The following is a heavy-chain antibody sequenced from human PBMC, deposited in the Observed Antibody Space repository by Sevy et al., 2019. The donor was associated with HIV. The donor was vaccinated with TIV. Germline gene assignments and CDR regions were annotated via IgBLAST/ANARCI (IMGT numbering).Heavy chain of an antibody. CDR1: GFTFSSYA. CDR2: ISGSGGST. J-gene: IGHJ3*02. CDR3: AKDGPIFGMVITSNDAFDI. V-gene: IGHV3-23*01. D-gene: IGHD3-3*01. Sequence: GGSLRLSCAASGFTFSSYAMSWVRQAPGKGLEWVSAISGSGGSTYDADSVKGRDTISRDNSKNTLYLQMNSMRAEHTAGSVCAKDGPIFGMVITSNDAFDIWGQGTMVTVSS.